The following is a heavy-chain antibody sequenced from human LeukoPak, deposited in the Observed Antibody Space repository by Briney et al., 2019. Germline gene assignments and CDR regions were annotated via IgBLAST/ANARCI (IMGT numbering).Heavy chain of an antibody. D-gene: IGHD3-22*01. CDR1: GGSFSGYY. CDR2: INHSGST. Sequence: SETLSLTCAVYGGSFSGYYWSWIRQPPGKGLEWIGEINHSGSTNYNPSLKSRVTISVDTSKNQFSLKLSSVTAADTGVYYCATFYDSSGYYSDYWGQGTLVTVSS. CDR3: ATFYDSSGYYSDY. J-gene: IGHJ4*02. V-gene: IGHV4-34*01.